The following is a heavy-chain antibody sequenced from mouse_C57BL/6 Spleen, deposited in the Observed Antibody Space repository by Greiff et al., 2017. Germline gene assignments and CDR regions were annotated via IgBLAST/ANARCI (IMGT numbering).Heavy chain of an antibody. V-gene: IGHV1-80*01. CDR1: GYAFSSYW. Sequence: VQRVESGAELVKPGASVKISCKASGYAFSSYWMNWVKQRPGQGLEWIGQIYPGDGDTNYNGKFKGKATLTADKSSSTAYMQLSSLTSEDSAVYVCARSPTVVANEFDYWGQGTTLTVSS. CDR2: IYPGDGDT. J-gene: IGHJ2*01. CDR3: ARSPTVVANEFDY. D-gene: IGHD1-1*01.